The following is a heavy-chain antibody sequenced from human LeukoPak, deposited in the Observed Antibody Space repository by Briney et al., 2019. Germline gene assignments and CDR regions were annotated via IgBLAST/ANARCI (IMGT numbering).Heavy chain of an antibody. CDR2: MNPNSGNT. Sequence: ASVKVSCKASGYTFTSYDINWVRQATGQGLEWMGWMNPNSGNTGYAQKFQGRVTMTRNTSISTAYMELSSLRSEDTAVYYCARSPPGAMVRGVIYDAFDIWGQGTMVTVSS. CDR3: ARSPPGAMVRGVIYDAFDI. J-gene: IGHJ3*02. D-gene: IGHD3-10*01. CDR1: GYTFTSYD. V-gene: IGHV1-8*01.